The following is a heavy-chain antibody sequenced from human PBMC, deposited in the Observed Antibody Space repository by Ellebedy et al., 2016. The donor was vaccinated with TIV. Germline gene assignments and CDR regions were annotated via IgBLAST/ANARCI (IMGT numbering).Heavy chain of an antibody. CDR3: ARAALEY. J-gene: IGHJ4*02. Sequence: GGSLRLSCAASGFTFSSYDMHWVRQAPGKGLEWVAVIWYDGSNKYYADSVKGRFTISRDNSKNTLYLQMNSLRAKDTAVYYCARAALEYWGQGTLVTVSS. CDR2: IWYDGSNK. CDR1: GFTFSSYD. V-gene: IGHV3-33*01. D-gene: IGHD1-1*01.